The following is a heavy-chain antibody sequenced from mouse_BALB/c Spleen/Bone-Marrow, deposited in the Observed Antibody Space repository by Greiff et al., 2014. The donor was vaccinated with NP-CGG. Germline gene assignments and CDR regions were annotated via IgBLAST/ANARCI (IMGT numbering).Heavy chain of an antibody. Sequence: VQLQQSGAELVKPGASVKLSCTASGFNIKDTYMHWVKQRPERGLEWIGRIDPANGNTKYDPKFQGKATITADTSSNIAYLQLSSLTSEDTAVYYCARGDYGGFAYWGQGTLVTVSA. V-gene: IGHV14-3*02. J-gene: IGHJ3*01. CDR3: ARGDYGGFAY. CDR1: GFNIKDTY. D-gene: IGHD2-4*01. CDR2: IDPANGNT.